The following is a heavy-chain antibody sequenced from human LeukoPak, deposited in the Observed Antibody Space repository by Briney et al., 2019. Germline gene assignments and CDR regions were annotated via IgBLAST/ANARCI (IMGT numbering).Heavy chain of an antibody. Sequence: SETLSLTCVLYGGSSSGYYWSWIRQPPGKGLEWIGEINHSGSTNYNPSLKSRVIISVDTSKNQFSLKLSSVTAADTAVYYCARRGPPRTMLRGVKSGWFDPWGQGTLVTVSS. J-gene: IGHJ5*02. D-gene: IGHD3-10*01. CDR3: ARRGPPRTMLRGVKSGWFDP. CDR1: GGSSSGYY. V-gene: IGHV4-34*01. CDR2: INHSGST.